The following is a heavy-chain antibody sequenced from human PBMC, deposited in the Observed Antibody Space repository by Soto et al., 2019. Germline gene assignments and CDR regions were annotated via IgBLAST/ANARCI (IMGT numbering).Heavy chain of an antibody. CDR2: IVTSSAYT. Sequence: QVQLVESGGGLVKPGGSLRLSCVSSGFTFSDYYMVWVRQAPGKGLEYISYIVTSSAYTNYADSVKGRFSISRENAKNSLHLVMNSLRAEDSGVYYCARLRASSWYMGGYLDYWGLGTQVTGS. CDR3: ARLRASSWYMGGYLDY. J-gene: IGHJ4*02. V-gene: IGHV3-11*06. CDR1: GFTFSDYY. D-gene: IGHD6-13*01.